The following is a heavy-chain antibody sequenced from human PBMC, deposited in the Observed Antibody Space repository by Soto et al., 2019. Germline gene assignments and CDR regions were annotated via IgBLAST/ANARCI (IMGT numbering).Heavy chain of an antibody. D-gene: IGHD5-12*01. Sequence: QVQLVQSGAEVKKPGSSVKVSCKTSGEIFSGYSISLVRQAPGQGLEWMGGIIPIFGTTNYAQRFHGRVTITADKSTSTVYMELYSLKSEDTAVYYCARDLGSGYDPGDYWGQGTLVNVSS. CDR1: GEIFSGYS. CDR2: IIPIFGTT. CDR3: ARDLGSGYDPGDY. J-gene: IGHJ4*02. V-gene: IGHV1-69*14.